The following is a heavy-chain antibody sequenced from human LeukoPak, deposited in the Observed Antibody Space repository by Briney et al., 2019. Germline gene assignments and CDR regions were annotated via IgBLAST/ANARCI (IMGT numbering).Heavy chain of an antibody. CDR2: NTQSGRT. CDR3: ARGLSSGWVDY. D-gene: IGHD6-19*01. CDR1: GGSFSDDY. J-gene: IGHJ4*02. Sequence: SENLSLTCAVYGGSFSDDYWTWIRQPPGKGLEWIGENTQSGRTNYNPSLKSRVTISVDTSKHQFSLNLSSVTAADTAVYYCARGLSSGWVDYWGQGTLVTVSS. V-gene: IGHV4-34*01.